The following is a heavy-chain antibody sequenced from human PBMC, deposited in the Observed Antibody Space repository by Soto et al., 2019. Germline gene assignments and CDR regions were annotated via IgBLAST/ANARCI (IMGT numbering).Heavy chain of an antibody. J-gene: IGHJ4*02. CDR3: VHYGDRSFDY. Sequence: QITLKESGPTLVKPTQTLTLTCTFSGFSLSTSGVGVDWIRQPPGKALEWLALIYWDDDKRYSPSLKTRLTIXMDPSKNRVVLTMTNMDPVDTATYYCVHYGDRSFDYWGQGTLVTVSS. CDR2: IYWDDDK. D-gene: IGHD4-17*01. CDR1: GFSLSTSGVG. V-gene: IGHV2-5*02.